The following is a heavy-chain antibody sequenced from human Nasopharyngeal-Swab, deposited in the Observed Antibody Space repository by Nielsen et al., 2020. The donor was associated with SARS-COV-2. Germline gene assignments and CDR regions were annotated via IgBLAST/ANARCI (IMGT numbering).Heavy chain of an antibody. CDR2: INHSGST. D-gene: IGHD5-18*01. J-gene: IGHJ6*02. CDR3: ARAKYVDTDNSDYGMDV. CDR1: GGSFSGYY. V-gene: IGHV4-34*01. Sequence: SETLSLTCAVYGGSFSGYYWSWIRQPPGKGLEWIGEINHSGSTNYNPSLKSRVTISVDTSKNQFSLKLSSVTAADTAVYYCARAKYVDTDNSDYGMDVWGQGTTVTVSS.